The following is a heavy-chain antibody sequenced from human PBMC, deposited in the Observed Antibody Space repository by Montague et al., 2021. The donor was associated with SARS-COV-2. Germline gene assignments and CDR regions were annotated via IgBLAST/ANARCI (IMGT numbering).Heavy chain of an antibody. J-gene: IGHJ6*02. CDR3: AKDQGYFDWPLPQDGMDA. CDR2: ISYDGRNK. V-gene: IGHV3-30*04. CDR1: GYTFSHYG. Sequence: SRRLSCAASGYTFSHYGIHWVRQPPGKGLEWVAFISYDGRNKYYADSVTGRFTISRDDSNNTLFLQMNSLKTEDTAVYYCAKDQGYFDWPLPQDGMDAWGQGTTAIVSS. D-gene: IGHD3-9*01.